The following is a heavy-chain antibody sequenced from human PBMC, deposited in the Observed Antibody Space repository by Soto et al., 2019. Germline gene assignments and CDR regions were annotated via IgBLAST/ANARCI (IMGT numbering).Heavy chain of an antibody. Sequence: GESLKISCKGSGHSFVTHWIGWVRQMPGKGLEWMGIIYPGDSETKYSPSFQGQVTISADKSISTAYLQWSSLKASDTALYYCARQIYVSDTGPRPPKSSDYSCPATLLTVFS. D-gene: IGHD2-8*02. CDR2: IYPGDSET. CDR3: ARQIYVSDTGPRPPKSSDY. CDR1: GHSFVTHW. J-gene: IGHJ4*02. V-gene: IGHV5-51*01.